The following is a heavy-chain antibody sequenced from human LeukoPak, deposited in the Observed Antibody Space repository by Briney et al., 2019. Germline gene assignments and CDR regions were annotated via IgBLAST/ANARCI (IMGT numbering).Heavy chain of an antibody. J-gene: IGHJ4*02. CDR3: ARGGGGSDY. D-gene: IGHD6-25*01. CDR1: GFTVSSYW. V-gene: IGHV3-7*01. CDR2: IKEDGSQK. Sequence: GGSLRLSCAASGFTVSSYWMSCVRQAPGKGLGWVANIKEDGSQKYYVVSVKGRFTISRDSAQNSLYLQMTSLRAEDTAVYYCARGGGGSDYWGQGTLVIVSS.